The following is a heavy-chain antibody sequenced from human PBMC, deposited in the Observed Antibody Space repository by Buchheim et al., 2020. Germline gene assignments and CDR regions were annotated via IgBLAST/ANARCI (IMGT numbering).Heavy chain of an antibody. D-gene: IGHD3-3*01. CDR2: IYYSGST. CDR1: GGSISSSSYY. V-gene: IGHV4-39*01. Sequence: QLQLQESGPGLVKPSETLSLTCTVSGGSISSSSYYWGWIRQPPGKGLEWIGSIYYSGSTYYNPSLKSRVTISVDTSKNQFSLKLSSVTAADTAVYYCARPYYDFWSGYYPYYFYYMDAWGQGTT. CDR3: ARPYYDFWSGYYPYYFYYMDA. J-gene: IGHJ6*03.